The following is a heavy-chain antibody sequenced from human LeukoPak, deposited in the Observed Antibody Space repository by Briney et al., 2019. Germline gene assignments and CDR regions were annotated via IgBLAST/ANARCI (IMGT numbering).Heavy chain of an antibody. J-gene: IGHJ5*02. CDR3: ATRAGLARGQAGRWFDP. D-gene: IGHD1-14*01. V-gene: IGHV3-23*01. CDR1: GFTFSSYA. CDR2: ISGWGGST. Sequence: GGSLRLSCAASGFTFSSYAMSWLRQAPGKGLEWVSAISGWGGSTYYADSVTGRFTISRDKSKNTLYLQMNSLRAEDTAVYSCATRAGLARGQAGRWFDPWGQGTLVTVSS.